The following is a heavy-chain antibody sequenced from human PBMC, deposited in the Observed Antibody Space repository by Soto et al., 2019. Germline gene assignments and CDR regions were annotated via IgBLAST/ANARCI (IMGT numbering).Heavy chain of an antibody. CDR2: INPADSDT. J-gene: IGHJ4*02. V-gene: IGHV5-51*01. CDR3: VRPDSTGYYSH. Sequence: GESLKISCNGSGYIFTNYWIGWVRQIPGKGLEWMGIINPADSDTRYSPSFQGQVTVSVDKSISTAYLHRGSLKASYTAMYYCVRPDSTGYYSHWGQGTPVTVSS. CDR1: GYIFTNYW. D-gene: IGHD3-9*01.